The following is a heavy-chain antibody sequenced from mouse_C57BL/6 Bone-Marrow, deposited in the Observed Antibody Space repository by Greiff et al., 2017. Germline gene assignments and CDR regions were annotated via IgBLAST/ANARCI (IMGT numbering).Heavy chain of an antibody. V-gene: IGHV1-64*01. D-gene: IGHD2-5*01. CDR1: GYTFTSYW. Sequence: VQLQQPGAELVKPGASVKLSCKASGYTFTSYWMHWVKQRPGQGLEWIGMIHPNSGSTNYNEKFKSKATLTVDKSSSTAYMQLSSRTSEASAVCYCDYSKSCFAYWGQGTTLTVSS. J-gene: IGHJ2*01. CDR3: DYSKSCFAY. CDR2: IHPNSGST.